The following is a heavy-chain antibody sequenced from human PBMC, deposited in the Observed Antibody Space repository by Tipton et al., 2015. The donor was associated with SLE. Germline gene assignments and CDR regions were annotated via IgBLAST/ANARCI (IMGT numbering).Heavy chain of an antibody. J-gene: IGHJ5*02. CDR1: GGSISSYY. Sequence: TLSLTCTVSGGSISSYYWSWIRQPPGKGLEWIGYIYYSGSPNYNPSLKSRVTISVHTSKNQFSLKVSSAAAADTAVYYCAKHRYWFDPWGQGTLVTVST. CDR2: IYYSGSP. V-gene: IGHV4-59*08. CDR3: AKHRYWFDP.